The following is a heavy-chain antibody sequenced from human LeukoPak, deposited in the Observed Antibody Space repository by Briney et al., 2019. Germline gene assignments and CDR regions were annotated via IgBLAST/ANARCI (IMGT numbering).Heavy chain of an antibody. D-gene: IGHD3-22*01. Sequence: GGSLRPSCAASGFTFSSYSMNWVRQAPGKGLEWVSSISSSSSYIYYADSVKGRFTISRDNAKNSLYLQMNSLRAEDTAVYYCARGSITMIVVETPDYWGQGTLVTVSS. CDR2: ISSSSSYI. CDR1: GFTFSSYS. J-gene: IGHJ4*02. CDR3: ARGSITMIVVETPDY. V-gene: IGHV3-21*01.